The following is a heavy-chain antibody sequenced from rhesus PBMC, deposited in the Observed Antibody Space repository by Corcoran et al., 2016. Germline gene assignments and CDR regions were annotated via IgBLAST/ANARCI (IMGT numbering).Heavy chain of an antibody. J-gene: IGHJ6*01. D-gene: IGHD3-16*01. CDR2: IYGSSTST. CDR3: ARGSYYYSGSYYYVEYGLDS. V-gene: IGHV4S10*01. CDR1: GGSISDSYR. Sequence: VQLQESGPGVVKSSETLSLTCAVSGGSISDSYRWSWIRQPPGKGLEWIGYIYGSSTSTNYNPALKSRVTISKDTSKNQFSLKLSSVTAADTAVYYCARGSYYYSGSYYYVEYGLDSWGQGVVVTVSS.